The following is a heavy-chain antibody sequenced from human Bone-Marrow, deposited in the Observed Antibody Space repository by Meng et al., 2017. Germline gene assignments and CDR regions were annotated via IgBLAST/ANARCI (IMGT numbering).Heavy chain of an antibody. J-gene: IGHJ4*02. V-gene: IGHV4-34*01. CDR2: INHSGST. CDR1: GGSFSGYY. CDR3: ARTRGYSYGYYGY. Sequence: QVQLQQWGAGLLKPSETLSLTCAVYGGSFSGYYWSWIRQSPGKGLEWIGEINHSGSTNYNPSIKSRVTISVDTSKNQFSLKLSSVTAADTAVYYCARTRGYSYGYYGYWGQGTLVTVSS. D-gene: IGHD5-18*01.